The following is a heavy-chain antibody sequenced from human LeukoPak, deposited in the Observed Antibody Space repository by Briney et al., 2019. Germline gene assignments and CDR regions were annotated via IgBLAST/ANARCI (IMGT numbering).Heavy chain of an antibody. CDR2: INPNSRGT. D-gene: IGHD5-18*01. CDR1: GYTFTDYY. Sequence: GASVKVSCKASGYTFTDYYMHWVRQAPGQGLEWMGWINPNSRGTDSAQKLQGRFSMTRDTSISTAYMELSRLRSDDTAVYYCARRAREYSHDAFDIWGQGTMVTVSS. J-gene: IGHJ3*02. CDR3: ARRAREYSHDAFDI. V-gene: IGHV1-2*02.